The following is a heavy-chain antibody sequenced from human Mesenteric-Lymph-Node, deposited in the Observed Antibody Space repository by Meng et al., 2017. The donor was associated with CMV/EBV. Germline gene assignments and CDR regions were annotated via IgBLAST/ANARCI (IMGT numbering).Heavy chain of an antibody. V-gene: IGHV4-34*01. D-gene: IGHD3-10*01. CDR3: AREALGGFGMPMTRTEFDS. CDR1: GGSFSGYY. Sequence: SETLSLTCAVYGGSFSGYYWSWIRQPPGKGLEWIGEINHSGSTNYNPSLKSRVTISVDTSKNQFSLKLSSVTAADTAVYYCAREALGGFGMPMTRTEFDSWGQGTLVTVSS. CDR2: INHSGST. J-gene: IGHJ4*02.